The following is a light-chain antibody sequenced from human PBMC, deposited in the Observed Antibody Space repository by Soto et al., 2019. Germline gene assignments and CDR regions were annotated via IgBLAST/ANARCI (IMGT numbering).Light chain of an antibody. CDR3: QQRSSWPLT. Sequence: DIVMTQSPDSLAVSLGERATINCKSSQSFLYSSNNKNYLAWYQQKPGQAPRLLIYGASSRATGIPARFSGSGSGTDFTLTISSLEPEDFAVYFCQQRSSWPLTFGGGTKVDIK. CDR2: GAS. J-gene: IGKJ4*02. CDR1: QSFLYSSNNKNY. V-gene: IGKV4-1*01.